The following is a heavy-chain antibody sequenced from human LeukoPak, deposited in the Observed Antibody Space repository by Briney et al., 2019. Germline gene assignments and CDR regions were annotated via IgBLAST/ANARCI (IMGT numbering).Heavy chain of an antibody. J-gene: IGHJ5*02. CDR1: GYTFTGYY. Sequence: ASVKVSCKASGYTFTGYYMHWVRQAPGQGLEWMGWINPSSGGTNYAQKFQGRVTMTRDTSISTAYMELSRLRSDDTAVYYCARYVYYGSELDPWGQGTLVTVSS. D-gene: IGHD3-10*01. V-gene: IGHV1-2*02. CDR2: INPSSGGT. CDR3: ARYVYYGSELDP.